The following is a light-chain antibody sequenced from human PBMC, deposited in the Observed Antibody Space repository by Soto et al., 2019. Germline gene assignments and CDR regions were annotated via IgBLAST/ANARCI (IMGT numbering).Light chain of an antibody. J-gene: IGKJ3*01. CDR3: QQYGSSPFT. Sequence: EMGLTQSQSTLSLSPGERATLSCRASQSVSSSYLAWYQQKPGQAPRLLIYGASSRATGIPDRFSGSGSGTDFTLTISRLEPEDFAVYYCQQYGSSPFTFGPGTKVDIK. V-gene: IGKV3-20*01. CDR1: QSVSSSY. CDR2: GAS.